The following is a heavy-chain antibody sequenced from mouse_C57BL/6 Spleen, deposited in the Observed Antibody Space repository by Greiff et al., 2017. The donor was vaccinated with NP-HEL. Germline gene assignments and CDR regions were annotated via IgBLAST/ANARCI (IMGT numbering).Heavy chain of an antibody. J-gene: IGHJ2*01. CDR1: GFTFSDYY. V-gene: IGHV5-16*01. D-gene: IGHD2-3*01. CDR3: ARDQDGYYVFDY. CDR2: INYDGSST. Sequence: EVKLVESEGGLVQPGSSMKLSCTASGFTFSDYYMAWVRQVPEKGLEWVANINYDGSSTYYLDSLKSRFIISRDNAKNILYLQMSSLKSEDTATYYCARDQDGYYVFDYWGQGTTLTVSS.